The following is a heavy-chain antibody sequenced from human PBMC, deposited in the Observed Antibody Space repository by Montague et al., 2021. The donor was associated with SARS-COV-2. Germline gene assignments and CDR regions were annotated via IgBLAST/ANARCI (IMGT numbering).Heavy chain of an antibody. V-gene: IGHV4-39*07. J-gene: IGHJ3*02. CDR2: IYYSGNT. CDR3: AREGAVVGARRTFDI. Sequence: SETLSLTCTISGGSISSRSYYWGWIRQPPGKGLEWIGGIYYSGNTYYNPYLKSRVTISVDPSKNQFSLKLTSVTAADTAVYFCAREGAVVGARRTFDIWGQGTMVTVSS. CDR1: GGSISSRSYY. D-gene: IGHD1-26*01.